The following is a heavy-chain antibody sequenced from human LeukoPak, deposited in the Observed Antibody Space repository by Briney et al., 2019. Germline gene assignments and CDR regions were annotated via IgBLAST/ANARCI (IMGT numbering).Heavy chain of an antibody. CDR2: IYYSGST. J-gene: IGHJ4*02. Sequence: SETLSLTCTVSGGPISSSSHYWGWIRQPPGQGLEWIGSIYYSGSTYYNPSLKSRLNISVDTYKNQFSLKLSSVTAADTAVYYCARPHISWTDRTDFDFWGQGTLVTVSS. CDR1: GGPISSSSHY. D-gene: IGHD1-14*01. V-gene: IGHV4-39*01. CDR3: ARPHISWTDRTDFDF.